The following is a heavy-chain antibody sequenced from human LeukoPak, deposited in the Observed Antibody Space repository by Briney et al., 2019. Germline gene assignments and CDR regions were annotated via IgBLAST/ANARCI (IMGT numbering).Heavy chain of an antibody. J-gene: IGHJ4*02. CDR1: GFTFSSYA. CDR3: AKDRIGYCSSTSCFASDY. Sequence: GGSLRLSCAASGFTFSSYAMSWVRQAPGKGLEWVSAISGSGGSTYYADSVKGQFTISRDNSKNTLYLQMNSLRAEDTAVYYCAKDRIGYCSSTSCFASDYWGQGTLVTVSS. V-gene: IGHV3-23*01. D-gene: IGHD2-2*01. CDR2: ISGSGGST.